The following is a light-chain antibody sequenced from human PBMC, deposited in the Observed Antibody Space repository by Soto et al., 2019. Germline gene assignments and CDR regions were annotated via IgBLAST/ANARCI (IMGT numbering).Light chain of an antibody. V-gene: IGKV1-39*01. CDR1: QSISSY. J-gene: IGKJ3*01. Sequence: DIQMSQSPSSLSASVGDRVTIACRASQSISSYLNWYQQKPGKAPKLLIYAASSLQSRVPSRFSGSGSGTDFTLTTSSLQPEDFATYYCPQSFSTPFTFGPGTKVDIK. CDR3: PQSFSTPFT. CDR2: AAS.